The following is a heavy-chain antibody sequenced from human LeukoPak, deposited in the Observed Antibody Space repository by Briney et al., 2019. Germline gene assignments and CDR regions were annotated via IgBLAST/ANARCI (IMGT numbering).Heavy chain of an antibody. J-gene: IGHJ4*02. CDR2: ISYTGTT. D-gene: IGHD1-26*01. CDR1: GGSHSSSSDY. CDR3: ARYGYYGHFDY. V-gene: IGHV4-39*01. Sequence: SETLSLTCSVSGGSHSSSSDYWGWFRQPPGTGLEWIGSISYTGTTYYRPSLKSRVTIFVDTSKNHFSLRLSSVTAADTAVYYCARYGYYGHFDYWGQGTLVTVSS.